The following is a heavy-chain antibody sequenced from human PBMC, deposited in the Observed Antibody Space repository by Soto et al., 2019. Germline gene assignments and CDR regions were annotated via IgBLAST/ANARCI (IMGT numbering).Heavy chain of an antibody. Sequence: QVQLQESGPGLVKPSETLSLTCTVSGGSISSYYWSWIRQPPGKGLEWIGYIYYSGSTNYNPSLKSRVTISVDTSKHQFSLKRSAVTAADTAVYYCARDRADYYYYYGMDVWGQGTTVTVSS. CDR2: IYYSGST. CDR3: ARDRADYYYYYGMDV. J-gene: IGHJ6*02. V-gene: IGHV4-59*01. CDR1: GGSISSYY.